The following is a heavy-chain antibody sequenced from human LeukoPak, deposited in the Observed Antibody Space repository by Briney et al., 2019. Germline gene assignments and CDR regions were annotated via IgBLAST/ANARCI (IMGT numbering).Heavy chain of an antibody. Sequence: ASVKVSCKASGFTFSTYGIHWVRQAPGQRLEWMGIINPTGGGTTYAQKFQGRVTMTRDTSTSTVYMELSSLRSDDTAVYYCARTAARRFDYWGQGTLVTVSS. CDR3: ARTAARRFDY. V-gene: IGHV1-46*01. D-gene: IGHD6-6*01. J-gene: IGHJ4*02. CDR1: GFTFSTYG. CDR2: INPTGGGT.